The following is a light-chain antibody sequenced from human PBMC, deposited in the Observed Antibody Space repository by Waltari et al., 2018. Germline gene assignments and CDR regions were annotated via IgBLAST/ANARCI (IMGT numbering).Light chain of an antibody. Sequence: QSALTQPRSVSGSPGQSVTFSCTGTASDVGGYNYVSWYQQHPGKVPKLIIYDVDKRPSGVPGRFAGSKSGTTAALTISGLQAEDEADYYCCSYAGKYSSVFGGGTKVTVL. J-gene: IGLJ2*01. CDR1: ASDVGGYNY. CDR3: CSYAGKYSSV. V-gene: IGLV2-11*01. CDR2: DVD.